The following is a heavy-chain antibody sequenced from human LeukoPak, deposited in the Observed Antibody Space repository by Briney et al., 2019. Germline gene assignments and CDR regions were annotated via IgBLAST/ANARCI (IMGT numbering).Heavy chain of an antibody. D-gene: IGHD6-13*01. CDR3: ARDATTEPGTVYMDV. CDR2: ISSSSSYI. V-gene: IGHV3-21*01. CDR1: GFTFSSYS. Sequence: PGGSLRLSCAASGFTFSSYSMNWVRQAPGKGLEWVSSISSSSSYIYYADSVKGRFTISRDNAKNSLYLQMNSLRAEDTALYFCARDATTEPGTVYMDVWGKGTTVTISS. J-gene: IGHJ6*03.